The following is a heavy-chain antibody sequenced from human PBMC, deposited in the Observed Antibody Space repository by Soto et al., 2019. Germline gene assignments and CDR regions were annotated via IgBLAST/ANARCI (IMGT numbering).Heavy chain of an antibody. J-gene: IGHJ6*02. Sequence: LSLTCTVSGGSVSSGSYYWSWIRQPPGKGLEWIGYIYYSGSTNYNPSLKSRVTISVDTSKNQFSLKLSSVTAADTAVYYCARVEPFNYYDSSGPRYYYGMDVWGQGTTVTVSS. V-gene: IGHV4-61*01. CDR2: IYYSGST. CDR3: ARVEPFNYYDSSGPRYYYGMDV. D-gene: IGHD3-22*01. CDR1: GGSVSSGSYY.